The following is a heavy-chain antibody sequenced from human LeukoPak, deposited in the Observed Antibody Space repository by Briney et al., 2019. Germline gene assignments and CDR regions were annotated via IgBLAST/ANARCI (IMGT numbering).Heavy chain of an antibody. D-gene: IGHD1-26*01. CDR2: ISSSSSYI. J-gene: IGHJ4*02. Sequence: GGSLRLSCAASGFTFSSYSMNWVRQAPGKGLEWVSSISSSSSYIYYADSVKGRFTISRDNAKNSLYLQMNSLRAEDTAVYYCARDGSVGATLDYWGQGTLVTVSS. V-gene: IGHV3-21*01. CDR1: GFTFSSYS. CDR3: ARDGSVGATLDY.